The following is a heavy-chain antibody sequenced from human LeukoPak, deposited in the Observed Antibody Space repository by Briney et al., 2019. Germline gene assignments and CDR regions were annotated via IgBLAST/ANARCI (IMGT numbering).Heavy chain of an antibody. CDR1: GGSISSFY. V-gene: IGHV4-59*01. D-gene: IGHD6-13*01. Sequence: SETLSLTCTVSGGSISSFYWSWIRQPPGKGLEWIGYIYYSGSTNYSPSLKSRVTISVDTSKNQFSLKLSSVTAADTAVYYCARESQWFLYSSSWPDAFDIWGQGTMVTVSS. CDR3: ARESQWFLYSSSWPDAFDI. J-gene: IGHJ3*02. CDR2: IYYSGST.